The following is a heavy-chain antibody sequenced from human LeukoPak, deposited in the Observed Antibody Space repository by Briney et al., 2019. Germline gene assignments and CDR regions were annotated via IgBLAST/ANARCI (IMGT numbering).Heavy chain of an antibody. V-gene: IGHV3-7*01. D-gene: IGHD2-8*01. J-gene: IGHJ4*02. Sequence: ETLSLTCTVSGGSISSSSYYWGWIRQPPGKGLEWVAFIKFHGHETFYADSVGGRFTFSRDNSRNTSYLQMNSLRSEDTAVYYCAREAPICTNADCRTGFDYWGQGTLVAVSS. CDR3: AREAPICTNADCRTGFDY. CDR1: GGSISSSSYY. CDR2: IKFHGHET.